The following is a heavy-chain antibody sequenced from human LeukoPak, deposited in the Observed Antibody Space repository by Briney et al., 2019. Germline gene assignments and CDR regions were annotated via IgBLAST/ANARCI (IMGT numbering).Heavy chain of an antibody. Sequence: PGGSLRLSCAASGFTFSNYAMTWVRQAPGKGLQWVSSISDSGTSTDYADSVKGRFTIARDNSKNTVYLQMNSLRAGDTAVYYCAKGLRYCSSTSCYRGDYWGQGTLVTVSS. CDR2: ISDSGTST. J-gene: IGHJ4*02. V-gene: IGHV3-23*01. D-gene: IGHD2-2*01. CDR1: GFTFSNYA. CDR3: AKGLRYCSSTSCYRGDY.